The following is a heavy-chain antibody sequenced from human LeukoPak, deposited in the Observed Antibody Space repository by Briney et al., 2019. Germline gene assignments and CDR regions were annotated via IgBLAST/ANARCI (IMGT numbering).Heavy chain of an antibody. J-gene: IGHJ5*02. D-gene: IGHD3-9*01. CDR1: GYTFTSYG. CDR3: ARFNRRSNEYDILTGFPFDP. CDR2: ISAYNGNT. V-gene: IGHV1-18*04. Sequence: VSVKVSCKASGYTFTSYGISWVRQSPGQGLEWMGWISAYNGNTNYAQKLQGRVTMTTDTSTSTAYMELRSLRSDDTAVYYCARFNRRSNEYDILTGFPFDPWGQGTLVTVSS.